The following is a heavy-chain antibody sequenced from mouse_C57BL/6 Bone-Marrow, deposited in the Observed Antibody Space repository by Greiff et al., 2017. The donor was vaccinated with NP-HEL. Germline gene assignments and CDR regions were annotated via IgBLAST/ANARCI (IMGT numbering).Heavy chain of an antibody. Sequence: QVQLKQSGAELARPGASVKLSCKASGYTFTSYGISWVKQRTGQGLEWIGEIYPRSGNTYYNEKFKGKATLTADKSSSTAYMELRSLTSEDSAVYFCARSGGTGYFDYWGQGTTLTVSS. CDR2: IYPRSGNT. V-gene: IGHV1-81*01. CDR3: ARSGGTGYFDY. CDR1: GYTFTSYG. D-gene: IGHD1-1*02. J-gene: IGHJ2*01.